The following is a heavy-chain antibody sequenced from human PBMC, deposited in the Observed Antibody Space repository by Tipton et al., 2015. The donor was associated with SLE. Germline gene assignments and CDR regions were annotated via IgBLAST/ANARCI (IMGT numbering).Heavy chain of an antibody. CDR3: ATQGYYDSSFDY. CDR1: GGSMSTYY. CDR2: VCNSVST. J-gene: IGHJ4*02. Sequence: GLVKPSETLSLSCTVSGGSMSTYYWSWIRQPPGKGLEWIACVCNSVSTNYDPSLESRVTISVDTSKNQFSLKLSSVTAADTAVYYCATQGYYDSSFDYWGQGTLVTVSS. D-gene: IGHD3-16*01. V-gene: IGHV4-59*08.